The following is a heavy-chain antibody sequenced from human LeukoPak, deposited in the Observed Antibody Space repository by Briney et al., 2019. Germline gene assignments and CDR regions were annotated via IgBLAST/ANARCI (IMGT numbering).Heavy chain of an antibody. V-gene: IGHV3-20*04. J-gene: IGHJ3*02. D-gene: IGHD3-10*01. CDR2: INWNGGST. CDR3: ARRVTMPDAFDI. CDR1: GFTFSSYS. Sequence: GGSLRLSCAASGFTFSSYSMNWVRQAPGKGLEWVSGINWNGGSTGYADSVKGRFTISRDNAKNSLYLQMNSLRAEDTALYYCARRVTMPDAFDIWGQGTMVTVSS.